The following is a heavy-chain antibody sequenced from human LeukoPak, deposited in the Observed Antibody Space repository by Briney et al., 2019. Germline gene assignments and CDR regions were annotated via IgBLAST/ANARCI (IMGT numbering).Heavy chain of an antibody. CDR3: ARGRYVWGSYRLFDP. D-gene: IGHD3-16*02. J-gene: IGHJ5*02. CDR2: INHSGST. V-gene: IGHV4-34*01. CDR1: GGSFSGYY. Sequence: PSETLSLTCAVYGGSFSGYYWSWIRQPPGKGLEWIGEINHSGSTNYNPSLKSRVTISVDTSKNQFSLKLSSVTAADTAMYYCARGRYVWGSYRLFDPWGQGTLVTVSS.